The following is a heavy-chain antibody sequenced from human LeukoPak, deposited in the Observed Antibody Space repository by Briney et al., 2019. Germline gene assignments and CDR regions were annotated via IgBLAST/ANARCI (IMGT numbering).Heavy chain of an antibody. V-gene: IGHV3-30*02. D-gene: IGHD2-2*01. CDR3: AKPHLCSSTSCYAVTYYFDY. CDR1: GFTFSSYG. Sequence: GGSLRLSCAASGFTFSSYGMHWVRQAPGKGLEWVAFIRYDGSNKYYADSVKGRFTISRDNPKNTLYLQMNSLRAEDTAVYYCAKPHLCSSTSCYAVTYYFDYWGQGTLVTVSS. J-gene: IGHJ4*02. CDR2: IRYDGSNK.